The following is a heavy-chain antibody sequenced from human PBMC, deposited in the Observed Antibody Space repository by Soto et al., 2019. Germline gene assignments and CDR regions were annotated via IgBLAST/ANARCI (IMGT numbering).Heavy chain of an antibody. CDR2: ISGSGGST. D-gene: IGHD4-4*01. V-gene: IGHV3-23*01. CDR3: AKGFTPVTNLNWFDP. J-gene: IGHJ5*02. Sequence: GGSLRLSCAASGFTFSSYAMSWVRQAPGKGLEWVSAISGSGGSTYYADSVKGRFTISRDNSKNTLYLQMNSLRAEDTAVYYCAKGFTPVTNLNWFDPWGQGTLVTVSS. CDR1: GFTFSSYA.